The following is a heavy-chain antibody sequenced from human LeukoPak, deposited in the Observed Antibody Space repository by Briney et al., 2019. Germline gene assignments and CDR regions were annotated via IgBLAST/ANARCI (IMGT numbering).Heavy chain of an antibody. V-gene: IGHV3-23*01. CDR2: ISGSGGST. Sequence: GGSLRLSCAASGFTFSSYAMSWVRQAPGKGLEWVSAISGSGGSTYYADSVKGRFTISRDNSKNTLYLQMNSLRAEDTAVYYCANNLVWGYSYGIAFDYCGQGTLVTVSS. CDR1: GFTFSSYA. J-gene: IGHJ4*02. CDR3: ANNLVWGYSYGIAFDY. D-gene: IGHD5-18*01.